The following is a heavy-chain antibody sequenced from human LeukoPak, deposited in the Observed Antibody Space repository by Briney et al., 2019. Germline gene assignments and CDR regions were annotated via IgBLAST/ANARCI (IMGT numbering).Heavy chain of an antibody. Sequence: ASVKVSCKASGYSFTVYYMHWVRQAPGQGLEWMGWINPNSGGTNYAQNFQGRVTMTRDTSISTAYMEVRRLRADDTAVYSCAREDSSGYDYWGQGTLVTVSS. D-gene: IGHD3-22*01. CDR1: GYSFTVYY. CDR2: INPNSGGT. CDR3: AREDSSGYDY. V-gene: IGHV1-2*02. J-gene: IGHJ4*02.